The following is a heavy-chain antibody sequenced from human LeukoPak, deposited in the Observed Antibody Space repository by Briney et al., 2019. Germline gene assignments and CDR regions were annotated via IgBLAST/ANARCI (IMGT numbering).Heavy chain of an antibody. J-gene: IGHJ6*02. CDR2: IYYSGST. Sequence: PSETLSLTCTVSGGSISSYYWSWIRQPPGKGLEWIGYIYYSGSTNYNPSLKSRVTISVDTSKNQFSLKLSSVTAADTAVYYCARDGYYYDSSGLSGYYGMDVWGQGTTVTVSS. D-gene: IGHD3-22*01. CDR1: GGSISSYY. CDR3: ARDGYYYDSSGLSGYYGMDV. V-gene: IGHV4-59*01.